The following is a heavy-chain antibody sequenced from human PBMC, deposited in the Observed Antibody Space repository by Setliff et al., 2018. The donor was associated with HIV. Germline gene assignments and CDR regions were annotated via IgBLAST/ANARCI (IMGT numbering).Heavy chain of an antibody. J-gene: IGHJ4*02. V-gene: IGHV4-4*08. CDR3: TGDYNSGSYRFDY. CDR2: IYPSGSP. CDR1: GGSINNYY. Sequence: PSETLSLTCTVSGGSINNYYWSWIRQPPGKGLEWIGYIYPSGSPDYPSGNIVYNPSFRSRVTLSLDTSKNQFSLKLTSVTAADAAVYYCTGDYNSGSYRFDYWGQGTPVTVSS. D-gene: IGHD3-10*01.